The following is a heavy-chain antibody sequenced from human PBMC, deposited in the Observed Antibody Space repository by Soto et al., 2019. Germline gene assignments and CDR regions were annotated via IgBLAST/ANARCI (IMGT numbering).Heavy chain of an antibody. CDR3: AKDRGIIVKAGDAFDV. D-gene: IGHD3-16*02. CDR1: GFTLSMSA. Sequence: EVQSMECGGGLVQPGGSLRLSCASSGFTLSMSAVNWVRQAPGKGLEWVSYISDSGDRTYYADSVKGRFTISRDRSKNTVSLQMDSLRAEDTAVYYCAKDRGIIVKAGDAFDVWGQGTKVTVSS. V-gene: IGHV3-23*01. J-gene: IGHJ3*01. CDR2: ISDSGDRT.